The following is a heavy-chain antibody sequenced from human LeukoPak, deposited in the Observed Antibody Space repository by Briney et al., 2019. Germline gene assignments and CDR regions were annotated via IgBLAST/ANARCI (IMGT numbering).Heavy chain of an antibody. CDR1: GGPISNYY. CDR3: ARGPAFDY. Sequence: SETLSLTCTVSGGPISNYYRSWIRQPPGKRLEWLGYIFSSGSTKYNPSLKTHVTISLDTSKNQFSLKLSSVTAADTAVYYCARGPAFDYWGQGALVTVSS. CDR2: IFSSGST. J-gene: IGHJ4*02. V-gene: IGHV4-59*01.